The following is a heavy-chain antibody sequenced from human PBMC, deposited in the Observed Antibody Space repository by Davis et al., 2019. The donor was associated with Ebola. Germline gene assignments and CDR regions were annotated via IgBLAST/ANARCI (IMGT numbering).Heavy chain of an antibody. J-gene: IGHJ5*02. Sequence: PGGSLRLSCAASGFTFSSYWMSWVRQAPGKGLEWVANIKQDGSEKYYVDSVKGRFTISRDNAKNSLYLQMNSLRAEDTAVYYCARDNHEWIILTGYYTGWFDPWGQGTLVTVSS. V-gene: IGHV3-7*03. CDR1: GFTFSSYW. CDR2: IKQDGSEK. D-gene: IGHD3-9*01. CDR3: ARDNHEWIILTGYYTGWFDP.